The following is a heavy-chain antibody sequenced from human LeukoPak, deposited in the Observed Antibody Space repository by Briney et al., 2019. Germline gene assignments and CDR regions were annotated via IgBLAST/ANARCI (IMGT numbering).Heavy chain of an antibody. J-gene: IGHJ3*02. D-gene: IGHD1-26*01. CDR3: AKDMTLGSAFDI. CDR2: ISWNSGSI. V-gene: IGHV3-9*01. Sequence: HPGGSLRLSCAASGFTFSSYAMHWVRQAPGKGLEWVSGISWNSGSIGYADSVKGRFTISRDNAKNSLYLQMNSLRAEDTALYYCAKDMTLGSAFDIWGQGTMVTVSS. CDR1: GFTFSSYA.